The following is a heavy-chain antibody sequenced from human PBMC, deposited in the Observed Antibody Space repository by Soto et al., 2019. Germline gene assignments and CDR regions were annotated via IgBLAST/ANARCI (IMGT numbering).Heavy chain of an antibody. CDR3: ARDGVLRFLEWLPYYYGMDV. Sequence: ASETLSLTCAVSGYSISSGYYWGWIRQPPGKGLEWIGSIYHSGSTYYNPSLKSRVTISVDTSKNQFSLKLSSVTAADTAVYYCARDGVLRFLEWLPYYYGMDVGGQGTTVTVSS. D-gene: IGHD3-3*01. CDR2: IYHSGST. CDR1: GYSISSGYY. V-gene: IGHV4-38-2*02. J-gene: IGHJ6*02.